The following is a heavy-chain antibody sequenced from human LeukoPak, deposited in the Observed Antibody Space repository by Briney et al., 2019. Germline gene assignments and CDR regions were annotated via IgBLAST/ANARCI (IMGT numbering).Heavy chain of an antibody. D-gene: IGHD6-13*01. CDR3: ARARIRSSWYFDY. J-gene: IGHJ4*02. V-gene: IGHV3-33*01. CDR1: GFTFSSYG. Sequence: GRSLRLSCAASGFTFSSYGVHWVRQAPGKGLEWVAVIWYDGSNKYYADSVKGRFTISRDNSKNTLYLQMNSLRAENTAVYYCARARIRSSWYFDYWGQGTLVTVHS. CDR2: IWYDGSNK.